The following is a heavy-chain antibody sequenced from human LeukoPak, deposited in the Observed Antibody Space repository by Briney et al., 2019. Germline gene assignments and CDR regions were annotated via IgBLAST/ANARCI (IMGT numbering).Heavy chain of an antibody. Sequence: PSETLSLTCTVSGGSISSSSYYWGWIRQPPGKGLEWIGSIYYSGSTYYNPSLKSRVTISVDTSKNQFSLKLSSVTAADTAVYYCAREYLPSHGVPAAMDAFDIWGQGAMVTVSS. V-gene: IGHV4-39*07. J-gene: IGHJ3*02. CDR3: AREYLPSHGVPAAMDAFDI. D-gene: IGHD2-2*01. CDR1: GGSISSSSYY. CDR2: IYYSGST.